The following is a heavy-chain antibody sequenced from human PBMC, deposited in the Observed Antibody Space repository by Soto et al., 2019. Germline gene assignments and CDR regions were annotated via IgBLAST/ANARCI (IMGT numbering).Heavy chain of an antibody. CDR2: IYWDDDK. CDR1: GFSLSTSGVG. Sequence: QITLKESGPTLVKPTQTLTLTCNFSGFSLSTSGVGVGWIRQPPGKALEWLALIYWDDDKRYSPSLKSRLTITKDTSKNQVVLTMTNMDPLDTATYYCVHIRYGSGLFDYWGQGTLVTVSS. CDR3: VHIRYGSGLFDY. J-gene: IGHJ4*02. D-gene: IGHD3-10*01. V-gene: IGHV2-5*02.